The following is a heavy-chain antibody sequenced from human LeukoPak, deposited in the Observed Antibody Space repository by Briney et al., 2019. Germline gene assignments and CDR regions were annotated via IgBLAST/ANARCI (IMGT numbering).Heavy chain of an antibody. Sequence: GGSLRLSCAASGFIVSTNYMIWVGQTPGKGLEWVSVIFGGGSTYYADSVKGRFTISRDTSKNTVYLQMISLRAEDTAVYYCARDYSDSGGYLAYWGQGTLVTVSS. CDR1: GFIVSTNY. CDR2: IFGGGST. V-gene: IGHV3-66*01. J-gene: IGHJ4*02. CDR3: ARDYSDSGGYLAY. D-gene: IGHD3-22*01.